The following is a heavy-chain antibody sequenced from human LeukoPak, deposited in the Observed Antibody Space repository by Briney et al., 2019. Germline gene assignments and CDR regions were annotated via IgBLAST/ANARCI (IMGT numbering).Heavy chain of an antibody. Sequence: VKVSCKASGGSFINYGISWVRQAPGQGLEWMGRIIPTLGVANYAQNFRGRVTITADRSASTAYMELSTLRSEDTAVYFCARDRRQEGYGGGWYMDETHYFDSWGQGALVTVSS. CDR2: IIPTLGVA. CDR3: ARDRRQEGYGGGWYMDETHYFDS. D-gene: IGHD6-19*01. J-gene: IGHJ4*02. V-gene: IGHV1-69*04. CDR1: GGSFINYG.